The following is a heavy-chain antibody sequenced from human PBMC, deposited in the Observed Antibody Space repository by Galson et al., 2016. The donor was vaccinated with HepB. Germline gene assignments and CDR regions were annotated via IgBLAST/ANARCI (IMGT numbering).Heavy chain of an antibody. CDR2: ISGSGTAT. Sequence: SLRLSCAASGFTFNNYAMSWVRQAPGKGLEWVSGISGSGTATYYPDSVKGRFTISRDNSKSTLYLQMNGLTAEDTAIYYCAKDQLMVVVPAAGNWFGHWSPGTQVTVSS. V-gene: IGHV3-23*01. CDR3: AKDQLMVVVPAAGNWFGH. J-gene: IGHJ5*02. D-gene: IGHD2-2*01. CDR1: GFTFNNYA.